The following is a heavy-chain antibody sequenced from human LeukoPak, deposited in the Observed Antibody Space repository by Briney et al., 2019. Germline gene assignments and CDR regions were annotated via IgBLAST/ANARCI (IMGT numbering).Heavy chain of an antibody. CDR3: ARSQYGSGSLNYYYYMDV. V-gene: IGHV2-70*11. Sequence: TLSLTCTVSGGSISRYYWSWIRQPAGKALEWLARIDWDDDKYYSTSLKTRLTISKDTSKNQVVLTMTNMDPVDTATYYCARSQYGSGSLNYYYYMDVWGKGTTVTISS. CDR1: GGSISRYY. D-gene: IGHD3-10*01. CDR2: IDWDDDK. J-gene: IGHJ6*03.